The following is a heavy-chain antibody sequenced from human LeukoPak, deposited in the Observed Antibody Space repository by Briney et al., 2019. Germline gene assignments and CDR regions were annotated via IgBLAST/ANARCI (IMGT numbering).Heavy chain of an antibody. CDR3: ARGRALWFGLRNFDY. J-gene: IGHJ4*02. CDR2: MNPNSGNT. CDR1: GYTFTSYD. V-gene: IGHV1-8*01. Sequence: GASVKVSCKASGYTFTSYDINWVRQATGQGLEWMGWMNPNSGNTGYAQKFQGRVTMTRNTSISTAYVELSSLRSEDTAVYYCARGRALWFGLRNFDYWGQGTLVTVSS. D-gene: IGHD3-10*01.